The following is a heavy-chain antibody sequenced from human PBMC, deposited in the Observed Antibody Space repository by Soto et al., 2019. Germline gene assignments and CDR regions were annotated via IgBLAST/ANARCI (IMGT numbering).Heavy chain of an antibody. D-gene: IGHD1-26*01. CDR2: FYFGGST. Sequence: QLQLQESGPGLVKPSETLSLTCTVSGGSMSSSSYYWGWIRQPPGKGLEWIGSFYFGGSTYYNPSLNSLVTISVDTSKNQCSLMLNSVTAADAAVYYCAGGKLTVPPADSYNSMDVWGQGTTVTVSS. J-gene: IGHJ6*02. V-gene: IGHV4-39*01. CDR3: AGGKLTVPPADSYNSMDV. CDR1: GGSMSSSSYY.